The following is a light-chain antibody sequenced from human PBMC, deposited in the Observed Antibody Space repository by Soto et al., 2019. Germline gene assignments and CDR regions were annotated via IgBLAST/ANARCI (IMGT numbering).Light chain of an antibody. Sequence: SYELTQPPSVSVAPGQTARITCGGNNIATKSVHWYGQRPGQAPVLVVYDDSDRPSGIPERFSGSNSGNTATLTISRVEAGDEADYYCQLWDIDSDHVVFGGGTKLTVL. CDR3: QLWDIDSDHVV. V-gene: IGLV3-21*02. CDR2: DDS. CDR1: NIATKS. J-gene: IGLJ2*01.